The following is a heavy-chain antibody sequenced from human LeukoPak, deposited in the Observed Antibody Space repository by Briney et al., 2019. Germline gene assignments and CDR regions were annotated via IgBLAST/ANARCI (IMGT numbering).Heavy chain of an antibody. Sequence: PSETLSLTCTVSGYSVSSGYYWGWIRQPPGKGLEWIGSIYHSGSTYYNPSLKSRVTISVDTSKNQFSLKLSSVTAADTAVYYCARDIVVVPAAITQNWFDPWGRGTLVTVSS. D-gene: IGHD2-2*01. CDR2: IYHSGST. CDR3: ARDIVVVPAAITQNWFDP. J-gene: IGHJ5*02. CDR1: GYSVSSGYY. V-gene: IGHV4-38-2*02.